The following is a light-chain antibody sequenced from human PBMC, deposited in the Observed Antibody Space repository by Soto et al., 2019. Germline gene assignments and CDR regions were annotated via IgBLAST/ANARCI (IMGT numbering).Light chain of an antibody. J-gene: IGKJ3*01. CDR1: QGIRND. Sequence: AIPMTQSPSSLSASVGDRVTITCRASQGIRNDLDWFQQKPGKAPKPLIYAASNLQSGVPARFSGSGSGTDFTLTISSLQPEDFATYYCLQKYFYPFTFGPGTKVDIK. CDR3: LQKYFYPFT. V-gene: IGKV1-6*01. CDR2: AAS.